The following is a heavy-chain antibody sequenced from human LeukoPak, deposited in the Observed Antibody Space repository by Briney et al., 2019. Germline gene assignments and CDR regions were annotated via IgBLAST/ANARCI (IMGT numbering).Heavy chain of an antibody. V-gene: IGHV3-9*01. D-gene: IGHD5-24*01. Sequence: GGSLRLSCAASGFTFDDYAMHWVRQAPGKGLEWFSGISWNSGSIGYADSVKGRFTISRDNAKNSLYLQMNSLRAEDTALYYCAKAQMATMAFDYWGQGTLVTVSS. CDR2: ISWNSGSI. J-gene: IGHJ4*02. CDR3: AKAQMATMAFDY. CDR1: GFTFDDYA.